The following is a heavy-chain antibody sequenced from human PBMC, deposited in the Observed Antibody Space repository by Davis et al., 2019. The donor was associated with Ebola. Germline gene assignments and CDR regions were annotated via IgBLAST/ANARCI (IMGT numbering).Heavy chain of an antibody. J-gene: IGHJ4*02. Sequence: MPGGSLRLSCAASGFTFSDYYMSWIRQPPGKRLEWIGEINHSGSTNYNPSLKSRVTISVDTSKNQFSLKLSSVTAADTAVYYCASDGRITGKRGFDYWGQGTLVTVSS. D-gene: IGHD1-20*01. V-gene: IGHV4-34*01. CDR2: INHSGST. CDR1: GFTFSDYY. CDR3: ASDGRITGKRGFDY.